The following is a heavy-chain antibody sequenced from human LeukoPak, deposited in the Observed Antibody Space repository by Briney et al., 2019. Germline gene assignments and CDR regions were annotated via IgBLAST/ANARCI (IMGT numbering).Heavy chain of an antibody. Sequence: GASVTVSCKASGYTFTGYYMHWVRQAPGQGLEWMGWINPNSGGTNYAQKFQGRVTMTRDTSISTAYMELSRLRSDDTAVYYCARTAMRASLRFDYWGQGTLVTVSS. V-gene: IGHV1-2*02. J-gene: IGHJ4*02. CDR1: GYTFTGYY. CDR3: ARTAMRASLRFDY. CDR2: INPNSGGT. D-gene: IGHD3-16*02.